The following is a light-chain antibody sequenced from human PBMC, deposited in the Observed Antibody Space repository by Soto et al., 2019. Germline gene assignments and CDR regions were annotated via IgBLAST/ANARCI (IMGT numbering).Light chain of an antibody. CDR2: AAS. J-gene: IGKJ2*01. V-gene: IGKV1-9*01. CDR1: QDISSL. Sequence: IQLTQSPSSLSASVGDRVTITCRASQDISSLLAWYQQKPGKAPKLLIYAASTLQNGVPSRFSGSGSGTEFTLTISSLQPDDFATYYCQQYNSYPMYTFGQGTKVDIK. CDR3: QQYNSYPMYT.